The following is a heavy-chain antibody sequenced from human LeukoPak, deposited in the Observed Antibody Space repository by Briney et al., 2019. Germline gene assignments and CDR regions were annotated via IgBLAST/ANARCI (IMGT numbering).Heavy chain of an antibody. J-gene: IGHJ6*02. CDR2: ISAYNGNT. CDR3: ARNDYGDYGLRLGMDV. V-gene: IGHV1-18*01. Sequence: EASVKVSCKASGYTFTSYGISWVRQAPGQGLEWMGWISAYNGNTNYAQKLQGRVTMTTDTSTSTAYMELRSLRSDDTAVYYCARNDYGDYGLRLGMDVWGQGTTVTVSS. CDR1: GYTFTSYG. D-gene: IGHD4-17*01.